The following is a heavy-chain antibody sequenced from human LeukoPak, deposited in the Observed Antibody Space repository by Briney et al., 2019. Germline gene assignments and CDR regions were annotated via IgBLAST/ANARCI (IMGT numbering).Heavy chain of an antibody. CDR3: ARDGYYDSSPIDS. CDR2: IKQDGSEK. D-gene: IGHD3-22*01. CDR1: GFTFSSYW. Sequence: PGGSLRLSCAASGFTFSSYWMSGVRQAPGKGLEWVANIKQDGSEKYYVDSVKGRFTISRDNAKNSLYLQMNSLRAEDTAVYYCARDGYYDSSPIDSWGQGTLVTVSS. V-gene: IGHV3-7*04. J-gene: IGHJ4*02.